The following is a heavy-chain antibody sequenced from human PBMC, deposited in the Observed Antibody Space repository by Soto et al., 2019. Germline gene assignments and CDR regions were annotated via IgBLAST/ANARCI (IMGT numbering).Heavy chain of an antibody. Sequence: GGSLRLSCAASGFTFDDYAMHWVRQAPGKGLEWVSGISWNSGSIGYADSVKGRFTISRDNAKNSLYLQMNSLRAEDTALYYCAKAKIAAAGTFGYWGQGTLVTVSS. D-gene: IGHD6-13*01. J-gene: IGHJ4*02. CDR3: AKAKIAAAGTFGY. CDR1: GFTFDDYA. CDR2: ISWNSGSI. V-gene: IGHV3-9*01.